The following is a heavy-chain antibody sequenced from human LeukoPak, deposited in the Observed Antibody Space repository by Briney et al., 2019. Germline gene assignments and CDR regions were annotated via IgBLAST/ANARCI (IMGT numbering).Heavy chain of an antibody. CDR1: GGSISRYY. D-gene: IGHD3-10*01. V-gene: IGHV4-59*08. CDR3: ARHGPYYYGSGSYLEFYFDH. Sequence: PSETLSLTCTVSGGSISRYYWSWIRQPPGKGLEWIGYKDYSGSTYYNPSLKSRVTISVDTSKNQFSLKLSSVTAADTAVYYCARHGPYYYGSGSYLEFYFDHWGQGTLVTVSS. CDR2: KDYSGST. J-gene: IGHJ4*02.